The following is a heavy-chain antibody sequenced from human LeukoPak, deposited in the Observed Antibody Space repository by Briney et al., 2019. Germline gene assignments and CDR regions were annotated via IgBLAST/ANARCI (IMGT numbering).Heavy chain of an antibody. CDR3: ASGGIYYGAAFDF. D-gene: IGHD1-26*01. J-gene: IGHJ4*02. Sequence: GGSLRLSCAASGFTFSSYGMHWVRQAPGKGLEWVAFIRYDGSNKYYADSVRGRFTLSRDNAKNSLYLQMNSLRAEDTALYYCASGGIYYGAAFDFWGQGTLVTVSS. CDR1: GFTFSSYG. CDR2: IRYDGSNK. V-gene: IGHV3-30*02.